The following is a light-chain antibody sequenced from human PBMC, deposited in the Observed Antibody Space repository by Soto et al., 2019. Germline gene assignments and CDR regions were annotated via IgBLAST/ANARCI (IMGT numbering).Light chain of an antibody. Sequence: DIVMTQSPDSLAVSLGERATINCKSSQSVLYSSSNKKYLAWYQQKPGHPPKLLISWASTRESGVPDRFSGSGSGTDFTLTISSLQAEDVAVYYCQQYYSTLTFGGGTKVEIK. V-gene: IGKV4-1*01. CDR2: WAS. J-gene: IGKJ4*01. CDR3: QQYYSTLT. CDR1: QSVLYSSSNKKY.